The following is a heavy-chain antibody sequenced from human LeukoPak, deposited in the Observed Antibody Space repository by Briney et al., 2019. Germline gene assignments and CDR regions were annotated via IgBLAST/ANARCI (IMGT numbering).Heavy chain of an antibody. J-gene: IGHJ4*02. CDR1: GFTFSSYG. Sequence: PGGSLRLSCAASGFTFSSYGMNWVRQAPGKGLEWVSAISDSGGRTYYADSVKGRFTVSRDSSKNILHLQMNSLRAEDTAVYYCARGPSGYHNTGGQGTLVTVSS. D-gene: IGHD5-12*01. CDR2: ISDSGGRT. V-gene: IGHV3-23*01. CDR3: ARGPSGYHNT.